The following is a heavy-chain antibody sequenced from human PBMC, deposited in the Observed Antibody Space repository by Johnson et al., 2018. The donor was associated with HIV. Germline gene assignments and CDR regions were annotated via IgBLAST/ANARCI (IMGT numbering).Heavy chain of an antibody. V-gene: IGHV3-7*01. J-gene: IGHJ3*02. Sequence: VQLVESGGGLVQPGGSLRLSCAASGFTFSSYWMSWVRQAPGKGLEWVANIKQDGRNKYYADFVKGRFIISRDNSKNMTNLQMNGLRAGDTAVYYCARRSITSDGFDIWGQGTMVTVSS. CDR3: ARRSITSDGFDI. D-gene: IGHD2-2*01. CDR2: IKQDGRNK. CDR1: GFTFSSYW.